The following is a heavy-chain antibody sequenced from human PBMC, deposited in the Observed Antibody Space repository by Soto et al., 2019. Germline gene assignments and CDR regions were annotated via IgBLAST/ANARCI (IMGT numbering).Heavy chain of an antibody. V-gene: IGHV5-51*01. CDR2: IYPGDSDT. J-gene: IGHJ5*02. CDR3: ARRLQRTAVTSNWFDP. D-gene: IGHD4-17*01. CDR1: GYNFNTYW. Sequence: PGESLKISCKGSGYNFNTYWIDWVRQMPGKGLEWMGRIYPGDSDTRYSPSFQGKVIISVDKSNNTAYLQWSSLKASDTAIYFCARRLQRTAVTSNWFDPWGQGTLVTVSS.